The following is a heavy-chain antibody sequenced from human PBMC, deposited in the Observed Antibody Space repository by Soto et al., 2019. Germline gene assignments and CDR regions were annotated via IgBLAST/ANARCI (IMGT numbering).Heavy chain of an antibody. Sequence: QVQLVQSGAEVKKPGSSGKVSCKSSGGTFSTYAISWVRQAPGQGLEWMGGIIPIFGTANYAQKFQGRVTITADESTTTAYMELISLRSEDTAVYYCARDVMVVATGSRTWHYYYGMDVWGQGTTVTVSS. J-gene: IGHJ6*02. CDR3: ARDVMVVATGSRTWHYYYGMDV. D-gene: IGHD2-15*01. CDR2: IIPIFGTA. V-gene: IGHV1-69*12. CDR1: GGTFSTYA.